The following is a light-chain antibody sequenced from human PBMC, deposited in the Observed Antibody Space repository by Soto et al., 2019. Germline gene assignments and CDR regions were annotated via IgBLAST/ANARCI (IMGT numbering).Light chain of an antibody. CDR3: HHLFRYPLA. CDR2: GAS. CDR1: EGIVNY. Sequence: RVTQSPSSVSASVGDRVTITCRASEGIVNYLAWYQQQPGKAPKLLIYGASTLQGGVPSRFTGSGSGTDFTLTIISLQPEDFATYHCHHLFRYPLAFGQGTRLEI. V-gene: IGKV1-9*01. J-gene: IGKJ5*01.